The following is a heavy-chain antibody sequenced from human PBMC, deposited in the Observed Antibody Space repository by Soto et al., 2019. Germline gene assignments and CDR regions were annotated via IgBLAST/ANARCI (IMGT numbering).Heavy chain of an antibody. J-gene: IGHJ4*02. Sequence: GASVKVSCKASGGTFSSYAISWVRQPPGQGLEWMGGIIPIFGTANYAQKFQGRVTITADESTSTAYMELSSLRSEDTAVYYCARGRLHSSSWEYYFDYWGQGTLVTVSS. V-gene: IGHV1-69*13. CDR1: GGTFSSYA. D-gene: IGHD6-13*01. CDR2: IIPIFGTA. CDR3: ARGRLHSSSWEYYFDY.